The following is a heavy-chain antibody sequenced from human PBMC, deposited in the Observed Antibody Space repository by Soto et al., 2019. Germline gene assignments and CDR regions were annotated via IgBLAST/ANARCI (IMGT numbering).Heavy chain of an antibody. D-gene: IGHD6-19*01. Sequence: EVQLLESGGDLAQPGGSLRLICATSGFTFSNYAMTWVRQSPGKGLEWVSTITSAGSTFYGDTVKGRFTISRDNSKSTLYLQMNSLGAEDTAVYYCAKTDKFHSQSSGWANRFDSWGQGTQVTVSS. V-gene: IGHV3-23*01. CDR3: AKTDKFHSQSSGWANRFDS. CDR2: ITSAGST. J-gene: IGHJ4*02. CDR1: GFTFSNYA.